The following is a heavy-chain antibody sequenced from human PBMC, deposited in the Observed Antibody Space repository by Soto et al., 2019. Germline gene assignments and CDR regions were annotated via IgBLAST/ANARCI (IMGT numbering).Heavy chain of an antibody. J-gene: IGHJ4*02. V-gene: IGHV3-30*18. CDR3: AKVWVYDPGGWSFDY. CDR1: GFTFSSYG. CDR2: ISDDGSNK. D-gene: IGHD3-22*01. Sequence: QVQLVESGGGVVQPGRSLRLSCAASGFTFSSYGMHWVRQAPGKGLEWVAVISDDGSNKYYADSLKGRFTISRDNSKNTLYRQWNSLRAEATAVYYCAKVWVYDPGGWSFDYWGQGTLVTVSS.